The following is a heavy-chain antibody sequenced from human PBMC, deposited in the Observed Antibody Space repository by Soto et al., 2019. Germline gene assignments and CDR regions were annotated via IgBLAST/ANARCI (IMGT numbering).Heavy chain of an antibody. CDR2: IDWDDDK. CDR1: GFSLSTSGMC. V-gene: IGHV2-70*11. J-gene: IGHJ6*02. Sequence: SGPTLVNPTQTLTLTCTFSGFSLSTSGMCVSWIRQPPGKAPEWLARIDWDDDKYYSTSLKTRLTISKDTSKNQVVLTMTNVDPVDTATYYCARTKIALAGTNYGMDVWGQGTTVTVSS. CDR3: ARTKIALAGTNYGMDV. D-gene: IGHD6-19*01.